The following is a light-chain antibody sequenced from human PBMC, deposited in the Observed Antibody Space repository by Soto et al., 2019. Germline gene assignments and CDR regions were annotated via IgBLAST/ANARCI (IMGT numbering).Light chain of an antibody. CDR3: QKYNRAPRT. Sequence: DIHMTQSPSSLSASVGDRVTITCRASQRISNYLAWYQHKPGKVPKLLIYAASNLQSGVPSRFSGSVSGTDFTLTISSLQPEDGATYYWQKYNRAPRTFGQGTKVDIK. J-gene: IGKJ1*01. CDR1: QRISNY. CDR2: AAS. V-gene: IGKV1-27*01.